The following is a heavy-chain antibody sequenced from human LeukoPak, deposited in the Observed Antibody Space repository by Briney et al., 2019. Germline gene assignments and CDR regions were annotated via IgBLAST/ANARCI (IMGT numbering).Heavy chain of an antibody. J-gene: IGHJ5*02. CDR1: GFTFSGYP. Sequence: PGGSLRLSCAASGFTFSGYPIHWVRQAPGKGLEWVAVISYDGSNKYYADSVKGRFTISRDNSKNTLYLQMNSLRAEDTALYYCVKASSSSPQYNWFDAWGQGTLVTVSS. V-gene: IGHV3-30-3*02. CDR2: ISYDGSNK. CDR3: VKASSSSPQYNWFDA. D-gene: IGHD6-6*01.